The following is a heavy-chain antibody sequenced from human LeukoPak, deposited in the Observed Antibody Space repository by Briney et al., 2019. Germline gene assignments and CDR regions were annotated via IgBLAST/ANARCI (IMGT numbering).Heavy chain of an antibody. CDR3: ARGSSSWYVENFDY. Sequence: GSSVKVSCKASGGTFSSYAISWVRPAPGQGLEWMGGIIPIFGTANYAQKFQGRVTITADESTSTAYMELSSLRSEDTAVYYCARGSSSWYVENFDYWGQGTLVTVSS. V-gene: IGHV1-69*01. CDR1: GGTFSSYA. D-gene: IGHD6-13*01. J-gene: IGHJ4*02. CDR2: IIPIFGTA.